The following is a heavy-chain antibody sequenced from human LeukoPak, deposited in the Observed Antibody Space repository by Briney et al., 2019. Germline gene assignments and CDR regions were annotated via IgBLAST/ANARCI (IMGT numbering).Heavy chain of an antibody. CDR1: GFTFSSYS. Sequence: PGGSLRLSCAASGFTFSSYSMNWVRQAPGKGLEWVSYISSSSSTIYHADSVKGRFTISRDDAKNTLDLQMNSLRDEDTAVYYCAREGDSSGPSVGLDYWSQGTLVTVSS. CDR3: AREGDSSGPSVGLDY. D-gene: IGHD3-22*01. V-gene: IGHV3-48*02. CDR2: ISSSSSTI. J-gene: IGHJ4*02.